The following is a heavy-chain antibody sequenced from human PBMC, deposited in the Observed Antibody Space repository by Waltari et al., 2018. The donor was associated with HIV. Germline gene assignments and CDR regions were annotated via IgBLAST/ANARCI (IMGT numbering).Heavy chain of an antibody. CDR1: GFTFTAST. J-gene: IGHJ4*02. CDR2: IRTKANSYAT. V-gene: IGHV3-73*01. CDR3: TRLVAAVAGTGY. D-gene: IGHD6-19*01. Sequence: QLVESGGGLVQHGGSLKLSCAAPGFTFTASTLHWVRQASGKGLEWVGRIRTKANSYATAYAASVKGRFIISRDDSKNTAYLQMNNLKTEDTAVYYCTRLVAAVAGTGYWGQGTLVTVSS.